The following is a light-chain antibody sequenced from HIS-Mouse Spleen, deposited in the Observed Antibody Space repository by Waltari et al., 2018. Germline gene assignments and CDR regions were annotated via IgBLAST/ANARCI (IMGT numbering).Light chain of an antibody. CDR1: NIGSKS. CDR2: DDS. CDR3: QVWDSSSDHPYV. J-gene: IGLJ1*01. Sequence: SYVLTQPPSVSVAPGKTARITCGGNNIGSKSVHLYQQKPGQAPVLVVYDDSDRPSGIPERFSGSNSGNTATLTISRVEAGDEADYYCQVWDSSSDHPYVFGTGTKVTVL. V-gene: IGLV3-21*03.